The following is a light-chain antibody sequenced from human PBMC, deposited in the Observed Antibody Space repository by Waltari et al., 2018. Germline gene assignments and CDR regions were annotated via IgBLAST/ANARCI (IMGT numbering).Light chain of an antibody. CDR2: RAS. CDR1: QSVSRS. CDR3: QHYVRLPAT. J-gene: IGKJ1*01. Sequence: IVLTQSPGTLSLSPGERATLSCRPSQSVSRSLAWYQQEPGQAPTLLIYRASTRATGIPDRFTGSGSGTDFSLTISSLEPEDFAIYFCQHYVRLPATFGQGTKVEIK. V-gene: IGKV3-20*01.